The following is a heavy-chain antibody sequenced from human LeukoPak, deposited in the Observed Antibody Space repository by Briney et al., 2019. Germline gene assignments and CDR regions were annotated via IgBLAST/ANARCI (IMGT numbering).Heavy chain of an antibody. J-gene: IGHJ5*02. CDR1: GGSISSYY. CDR2: IYYSGST. V-gene: IGHV4-59*08. Sequence: PSETLSLTCTVSGGSISSYYWSWIRQPPGKGLEWIGYIYYSGSTYYYPSLKSRVTISLDTSKNQFSLKLSSVTAADTAVYYCARAYFSSWYMNWFDPWGQGTLVTVSS. CDR3: ARAYFSSWYMNWFDP. D-gene: IGHD6-13*01.